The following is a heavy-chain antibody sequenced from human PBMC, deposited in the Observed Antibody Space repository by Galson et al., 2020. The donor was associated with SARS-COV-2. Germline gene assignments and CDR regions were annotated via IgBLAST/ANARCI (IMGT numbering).Heavy chain of an antibody. D-gene: IGHD2-15*01. CDR1: GFSLNSYW. Sequence: GGSLRLSCAVSGFSLNSYWMHWLRQVPGKGPVWVSRMSGDGSSRSYADSVEGRFTISRDNAKNTLYLQMNSLRAEDTAVYFCARSPGWWYFDLWGRGTLVTVSS. CDR3: ARSPGWWYFDL. CDR2: MSGDGSSR. J-gene: IGHJ2*01. V-gene: IGHV3-74*01.